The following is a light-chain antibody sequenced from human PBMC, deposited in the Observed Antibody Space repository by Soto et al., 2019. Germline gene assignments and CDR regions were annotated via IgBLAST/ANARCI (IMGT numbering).Light chain of an antibody. Sequence: DIQMTQSPSSLSASVGDRVTITCRASQSISSYLNWYQQKPGKAPKLLIYAASSLQSGVPSRFSGSGSGTDLTLTISSLQPEDFATYYCRQSYSTPWTFGQGTKVEIK. CDR2: AAS. CDR3: RQSYSTPWT. J-gene: IGKJ1*01. V-gene: IGKV1-39*01. CDR1: QSISSY.